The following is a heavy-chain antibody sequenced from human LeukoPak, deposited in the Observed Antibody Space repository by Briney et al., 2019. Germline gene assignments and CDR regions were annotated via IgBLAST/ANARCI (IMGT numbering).Heavy chain of an antibody. Sequence: PGGSLRLSCGASGFTFSRYGMHWVRQAPGKGLEWVAIIWYDGSNKYYADSVKGRFTISRDNSKNTLSLQMNSLRAEDTAVYYCVRGDYGDYTLFDYWGQGTLVTVSS. J-gene: IGHJ4*02. V-gene: IGHV3-33*01. D-gene: IGHD4-17*01. CDR1: GFTFSRYG. CDR3: VRGDYGDYTLFDY. CDR2: IWYDGSNK.